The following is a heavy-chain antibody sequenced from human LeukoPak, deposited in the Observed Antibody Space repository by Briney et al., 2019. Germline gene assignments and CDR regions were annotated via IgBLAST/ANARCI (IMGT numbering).Heavy chain of an antibody. V-gene: IGHV4-59*01. Sequence: SETLSLTCTVSGGSISSYYWSWIRQPPGKGLEWNGYIYNSGSTNYNPSLKSRVTISVDTSNNQFSLKLSSVTAADTAVYYCARSTVTTYSYYYYMDVWGKGTTVTVSS. J-gene: IGHJ6*03. CDR1: GGSISSYY. CDR3: ARSTVTTYSYYYYMDV. D-gene: IGHD4-17*01. CDR2: IYNSGST.